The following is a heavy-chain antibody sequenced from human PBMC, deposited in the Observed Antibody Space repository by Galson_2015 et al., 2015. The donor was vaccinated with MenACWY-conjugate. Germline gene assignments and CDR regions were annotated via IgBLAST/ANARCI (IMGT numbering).Heavy chain of an antibody. J-gene: IGHJ4*02. CDR2: ISNSGTT. Sequence: SLRLSCAASGFTFSSYAMSWVRQAPGKGLEWVSGISNSGTTYYADSVKGRFTISRDNSKNTLYLQINSLRAEDTAVYSCAKTTPPRNDILTGYDYWGQGTLVTVSS. CDR3: AKTTPPRNDILTGYDY. D-gene: IGHD3-9*01. CDR1: GFTFSSYA. V-gene: IGHV3-23*01.